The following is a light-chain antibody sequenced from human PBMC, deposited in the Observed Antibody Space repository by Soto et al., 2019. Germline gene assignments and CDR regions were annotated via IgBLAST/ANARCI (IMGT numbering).Light chain of an antibody. CDR1: QSVSSY. CDR3: QQRSNWPIT. Sequence: EIVLTQSPATLSLSPGDRATLSCRASQSVSSYLAWYQQKPGQAPRLLIYDASNRATGIPARFSGSGSGTDYTLTSSSLEHEDVAVYYCQQRSNWPITFGQGTRLEIK. J-gene: IGKJ5*01. V-gene: IGKV3-11*01. CDR2: DAS.